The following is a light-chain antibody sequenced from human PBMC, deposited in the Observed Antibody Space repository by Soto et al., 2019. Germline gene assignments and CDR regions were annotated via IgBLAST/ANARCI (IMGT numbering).Light chain of an antibody. J-gene: IGKJ2*01. CDR1: QDIRND. Sequence: AIPMTQSPSSLSASVGDRVTITCRASQDIRNDLGWYQQRPGKAPKLLISAASNLQSGVPSRFSGSGSGTDFTLTSSSLQPEDFATYVCLQHSNFPFTFGQGTKLRVK. CDR3: LQHSNFPFT. CDR2: AAS. V-gene: IGKV1-6*01.